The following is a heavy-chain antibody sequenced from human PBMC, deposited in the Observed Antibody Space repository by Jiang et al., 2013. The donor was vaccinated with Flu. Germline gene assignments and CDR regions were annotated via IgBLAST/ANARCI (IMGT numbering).Heavy chain of an antibody. J-gene: IGHJ5*02. CDR1: GFTFSSYG. V-gene: IGHV3-33*01. CDR2: IWYDGSNK. Sequence: VVQPGRSLRLSCAASGFTFSSYGMHWVRQAPGKGLEWVAVIWYDGSNKYYADSVKGRFTISRDNSKNTLYLQMNSLRAEDTAVYYCARERRYDSSNWFDPWGQGTLVTVSS. D-gene: IGHD3-22*01. CDR3: ARERRYDSSNWFDP.